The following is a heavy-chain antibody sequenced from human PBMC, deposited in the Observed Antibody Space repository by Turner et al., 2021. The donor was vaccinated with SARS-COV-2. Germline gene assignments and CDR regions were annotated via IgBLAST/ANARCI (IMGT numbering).Heavy chain of an antibody. CDR2: ISSTSNYI. V-gene: IGHV3-21*02. CDR1: GFTFSSYS. CDR3: ARGANGNFDY. J-gene: IGHJ4*02. D-gene: IGHD1-26*01. Sequence: EVQLVESGGDLVQPGGSLRLSCAASGFTFSSYSMNWVRQAPGKGLEWVSSISSTSNYIFYADSVKGRFTISRDNAKNSLYLQMNSLRVEDTAVYYCARGANGNFDYWGQGALVTVSS.